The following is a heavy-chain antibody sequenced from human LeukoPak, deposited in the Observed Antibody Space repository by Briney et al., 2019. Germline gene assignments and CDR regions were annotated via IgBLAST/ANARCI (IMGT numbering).Heavy chain of an antibody. CDR1: GFTFSRYG. CDR3: ARVGYNSGWYEY. D-gene: IGHD6-19*01. CDR2: IWEDGTHI. V-gene: IGHV3-33*01. J-gene: IGHJ4*02. Sequence: GTSLRLSCVASGFTFSRYGMHWVRQAPGKGLDWVAVIWEDGTHIYYADSVKGRFTISRDNSKNTLYLQMNSLRVEDTALYYCARVGYNSGWYEYWGQGTLVTVSS.